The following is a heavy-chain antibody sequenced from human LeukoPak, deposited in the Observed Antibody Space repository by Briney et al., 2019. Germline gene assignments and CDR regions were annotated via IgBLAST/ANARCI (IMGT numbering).Heavy chain of an antibody. V-gene: IGHV3-23*01. D-gene: IGHD6-6*01. CDR2: ISGSGSTT. CDR1: GFTFRSYA. J-gene: IGHJ4*02. CDR3: ARSYSSSRGTFDY. Sequence: GGSLRLSCAASGFTFRSYAMSWVRQAPGKGLEWVSSISGSGSTTSYADFVKGRFTISRDNSKNTLYLQVSSLRAEDTAVYYCARSYSSSRGTFDYWGQGTLVTVSS.